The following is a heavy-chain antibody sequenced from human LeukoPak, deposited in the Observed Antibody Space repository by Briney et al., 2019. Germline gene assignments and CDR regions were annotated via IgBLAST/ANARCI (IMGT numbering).Heavy chain of an antibody. J-gene: IGHJ3*02. V-gene: IGHV3-30*18. CDR1: GFTFSSYG. Sequence: GGSLRLSCAASGFTFSSYGMHWVRQAPGKGLEWVAVISYDGSNKYFADSVKGRFTISRDNSKNTLYLQMNSLRDEDTAVYYCAKDFLSSSCAFDIWGQGTMVTVSS. CDR2: ISYDGSNK. D-gene: IGHD3-22*01. CDR3: AKDFLSSSCAFDI.